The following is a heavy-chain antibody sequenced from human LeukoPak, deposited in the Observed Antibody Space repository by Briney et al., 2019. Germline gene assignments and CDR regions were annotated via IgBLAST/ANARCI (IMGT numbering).Heavy chain of an antibody. CDR3: ARAGESRKTMVRGVYYDYYGMDV. D-gene: IGHD3-10*01. CDR1: GGSISSSY. J-gene: IGHJ6*02. CDR2: ISSSGST. Sequence: SETLSLTCTVSGGSISSSYWGWIRQPAGKGLEWIGRISSSGSTKYNPSLRSRVSMSVDTSKNQFSLRLCSVTAADTAVYYCARAGESRKTMVRGVYYDYYGMDVWGQGTTVTVSS. V-gene: IGHV4-4*07.